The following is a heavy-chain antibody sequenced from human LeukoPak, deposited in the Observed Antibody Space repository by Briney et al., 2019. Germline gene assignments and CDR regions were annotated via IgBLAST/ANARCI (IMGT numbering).Heavy chain of an antibody. CDR1: GFTFSSYD. CDR3: ARETTHNWFDP. J-gene: IGHJ5*02. Sequence: PGGSLRLSCAASGFTFSSYDMHWVRQATGKGLEWVSAIGTAGDTYYPGSVKGRFTISRENAKNSLYLQMNSLRAGDTAVYYCARETTHNWFDPWGQETLVTVSS. D-gene: IGHD4-11*01. CDR2: IGTAGDT. V-gene: IGHV3-13*01.